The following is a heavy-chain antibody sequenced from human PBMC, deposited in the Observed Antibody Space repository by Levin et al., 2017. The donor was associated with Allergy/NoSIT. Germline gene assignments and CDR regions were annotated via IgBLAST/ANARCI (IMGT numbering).Heavy chain of an antibody. D-gene: IGHD6-6*01. J-gene: IGHJ5*02. CDR1: GGTFSSYA. CDR2: IIPIFGTA. Sequence: GASVKVSCKASGGTFSSYAISWVRQAPGQGLEWMGGIIPIFGTANYAQKFQGRVTITADESTSTAYMELSSLRSEDTAVYYCARAMGVYSSSPRGNWFDPWGQGTLVTVSS. CDR3: ARAMGVYSSSPRGNWFDP. V-gene: IGHV1-69*13.